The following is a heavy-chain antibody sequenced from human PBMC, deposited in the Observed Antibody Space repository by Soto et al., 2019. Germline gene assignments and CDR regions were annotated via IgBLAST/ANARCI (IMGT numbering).Heavy chain of an antibody. Sequence: TGGSLRLSCAASGFTFSSYSMNWVRQAPGKGLEWVSSISSSSSYIYYADSVKGRFTISRDNAKNSLYLQMNSLRAEATAVYYCARGFLEWSLGWFDPWGQGTLVTVSS. J-gene: IGHJ5*02. CDR1: GFTFSSYS. CDR2: ISSSSSYI. V-gene: IGHV3-21*01. D-gene: IGHD3-3*01. CDR3: ARGFLEWSLGWFDP.